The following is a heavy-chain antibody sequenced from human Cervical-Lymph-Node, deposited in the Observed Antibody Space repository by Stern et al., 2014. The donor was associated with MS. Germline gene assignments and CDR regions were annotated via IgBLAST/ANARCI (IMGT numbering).Heavy chain of an antibody. D-gene: IGHD4-17*01. CDR3: ARGRSYDWFDL. CDR2: IDSDGLSR. J-gene: IGHJ5*02. CDR1: GFTLRNYW. V-gene: IGHV3-74*02. Sequence: EVHLVESGGGLIQPGGSLRLSCTASGFTLRNYWMHWVRQTPGKGLVWVSRIDSDGLSRSYADSVKGRFTISRDSAKNTLYLQMNSLRAEDTAVYYCARGRSYDWFDLWGQGALVTVSS.